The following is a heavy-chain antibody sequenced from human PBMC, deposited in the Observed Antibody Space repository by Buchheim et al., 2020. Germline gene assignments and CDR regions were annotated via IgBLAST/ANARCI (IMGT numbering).Heavy chain of an antibody. D-gene: IGHD3-16*01. Sequence: QLQLQESGPGLVKPSETLSLTCTVSGGSISSSNYYWGWIRQPPGKGLEWIGSISYRGSTYYNPSLRSRVTIPVATSKNQFFLKPTSVIAADTAVYSCARLIVMRGRGGDHCFDYWGQGTL. CDR2: ISYRGST. J-gene: IGHJ4*02. V-gene: IGHV4-39*01. CDR3: ARLIVMRGRGGDHCFDY. CDR1: GGSISSSNYY.